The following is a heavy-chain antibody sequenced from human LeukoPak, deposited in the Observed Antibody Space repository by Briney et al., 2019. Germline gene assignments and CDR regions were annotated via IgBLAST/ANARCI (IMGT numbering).Heavy chain of an antibody. V-gene: IGHV3-21*01. CDR3: ARDDGSSPPGPKGY. Sequence: GGSLRLSCAASGFTFSSYSMNWVRQAPGKGLEWVSSISSSSSYIYYADSVKGRFTISRDNAKNSLYLQMNSLRAEDTAAYYCARDDGSSPPGPKGYWGQGTLVTVSS. CDR1: GFTFSSYS. J-gene: IGHJ4*02. D-gene: IGHD6-6*01. CDR2: ISSSSSYI.